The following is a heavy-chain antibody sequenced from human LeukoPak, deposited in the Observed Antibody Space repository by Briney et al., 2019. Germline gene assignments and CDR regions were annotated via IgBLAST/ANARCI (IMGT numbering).Heavy chain of an antibody. CDR2: IDPSDSYT. V-gene: IGHV5-10-1*01. J-gene: IGHJ6*02. CDR3: ASHDYYGSGSSTPGYYYGMDV. Sequence: GESLRISCKGSGYTFTSYWISWVRQMPRKGLEWMGRIDPSDSYTNYSPSFQGHVTISADKSISTAYLQWSSLKASDTAMYYCASHDYYGSGSSTPGYYYGMDVWGQGTTVTVSS. CDR1: GYTFTSYW. D-gene: IGHD3-10*01.